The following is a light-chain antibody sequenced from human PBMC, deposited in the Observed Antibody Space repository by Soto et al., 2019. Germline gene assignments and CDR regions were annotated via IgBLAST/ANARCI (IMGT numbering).Light chain of an antibody. J-gene: IGKJ5*01. CDR2: AAS. CDR3: QQFGSSRS. V-gene: IGKV3-20*01. Sequence: EIVLTQSPGTLSLSPGERAILSYRASQSLSSSYLAWYQQKPGQAPRLLIYAASSRATGIPDRFSGSGSGTDFTLTISRLEPEDFAVYYCQQFGSSRSFGQGTRLEIK. CDR1: QSLSSSY.